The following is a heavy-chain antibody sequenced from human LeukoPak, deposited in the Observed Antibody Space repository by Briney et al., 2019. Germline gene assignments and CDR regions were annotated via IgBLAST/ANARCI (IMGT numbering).Heavy chain of an antibody. Sequence: SETLSLTCTVSGGSISSYYWSWIRQPPGKGPEWIGYIYYSGSTNYNPSLKSRVTISVDTSKNQFSLKLSSVTAADTAVYYCARVQPAYCGGDCPGAFDIWGQGTMVTVSS. D-gene: IGHD2-21*02. CDR2: IYYSGST. V-gene: IGHV4-59*01. CDR3: ARVQPAYCGGDCPGAFDI. J-gene: IGHJ3*02. CDR1: GGSISSYY.